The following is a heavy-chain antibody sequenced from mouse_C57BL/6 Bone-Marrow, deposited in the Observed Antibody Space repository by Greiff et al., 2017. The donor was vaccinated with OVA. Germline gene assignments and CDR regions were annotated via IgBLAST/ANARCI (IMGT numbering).Heavy chain of an antibody. Sequence: EVKVEESGGGLVKPGGSLKLSCAASGFTFSSYAMSWVRQTPEKRLEWVATISDGGSYTYYPDNVKGRFTISRDNAYNNLYLQMSHLKAEDTAMDYCARDRGDGFAVWGQGTGVTVTA. D-gene: IGHD2-3*01. V-gene: IGHV5-4*01. CDR2: ISDGGSYT. CDR3: ARDRGDGFAV. J-gene: IGHJ3*01. CDR1: GFTFSSYA.